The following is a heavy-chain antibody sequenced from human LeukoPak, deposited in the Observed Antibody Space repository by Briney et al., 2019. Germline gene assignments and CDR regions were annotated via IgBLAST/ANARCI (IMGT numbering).Heavy chain of an antibody. J-gene: IGHJ4*02. CDR2: ISDSGGST. CDR1: GFTFSSYA. CDR3: AKIEVIQYQPRYFFDY. D-gene: IGHD4-11*01. V-gene: IGHV3-23*01. Sequence: GGSLRLSCAASGFTFSSYAMSWVRQAPGKGLEWVSAISDSGGSTYYADPVKGRFTISRDNSKYTLYLHMTSLRVEDTAVYYCAKIEVIQYQPRYFFDYWGQGTLVTVSS.